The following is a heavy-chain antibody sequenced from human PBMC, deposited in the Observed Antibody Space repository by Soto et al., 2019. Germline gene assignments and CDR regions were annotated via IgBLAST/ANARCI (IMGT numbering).Heavy chain of an antibody. Sequence: SEPLSLTCTVSGCSISRGDYYWGWIRQPPGMGLEWIGYIYYIGSTYYNPSLKSRVTISVDTSKNQFSLKLSSVTAAETAVYYCARAYHYDRSGYFPTPDYWGQGTLVTVSS. CDR3: ARAYHYDRSGYFPTPDY. D-gene: IGHD3-22*01. J-gene: IGHJ4*02. CDR1: GCSISRGDYY. CDR2: IYYIGST. V-gene: IGHV4-30-4*01.